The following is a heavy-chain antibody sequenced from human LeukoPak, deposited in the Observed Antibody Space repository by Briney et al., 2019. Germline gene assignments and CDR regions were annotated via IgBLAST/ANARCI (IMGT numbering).Heavy chain of an antibody. V-gene: IGHV2-5*02. CDR2: IYWDDDK. CDR1: GFSLSTSGVG. CDR3: AHLAARYFEYYFDF. Sequence: QSGPTLVKPTQTLTLTCTFSGFSLSTSGVGVGWIRQPPGKAPEWLALIYWDDDKRYSPSLKTRLTITKDTSKNQVVLTMTNVDPVDTGTYYCAHLAARYFEYYFDFWGQGTLVIVSS. D-gene: IGHD3-9*01. J-gene: IGHJ4*02.